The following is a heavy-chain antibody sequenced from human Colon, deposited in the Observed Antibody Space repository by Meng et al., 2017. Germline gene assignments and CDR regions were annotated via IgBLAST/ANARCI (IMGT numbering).Heavy chain of an antibody. V-gene: IGHV5-51*04. Sequence: GESLKISCKGSGYSFTSYWIGWVRQMPGKGLEWMGIIYPGDSDTRYSPSFQGQVTISADKPISTAYLQWSSLKASDTAIYYCARVGEGSSGWYYAFDIWGQGTMVTVSS. CDR1: GYSFTSYW. CDR2: IYPGDSDT. CDR3: ARVGEGSSGWYYAFDI. D-gene: IGHD6-19*01. J-gene: IGHJ3*02.